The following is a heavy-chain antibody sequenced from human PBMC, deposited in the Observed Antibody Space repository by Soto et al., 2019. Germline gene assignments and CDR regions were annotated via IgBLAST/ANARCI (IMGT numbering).Heavy chain of an antibody. D-gene: IGHD2-15*01. V-gene: IGHV3-33*01. CDR2: IWYDGSNK. CDR3: ARDDIEVVMA. CDR1: GFTFSSYG. J-gene: IGHJ4*02. Sequence: QVQLVESGGGVVQPGRSLRLSCAASGFTFSSYGMHWVRQAPGKGLEWVAVIWYDGSNKYYADSVKGRFTISRDNSKNTLYLQMTSLRAEDTAVYYCARDDIEVVMAWGQGTLVTVSS.